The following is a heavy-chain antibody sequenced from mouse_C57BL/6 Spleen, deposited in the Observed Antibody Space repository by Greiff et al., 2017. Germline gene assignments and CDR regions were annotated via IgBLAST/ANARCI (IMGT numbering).Heavy chain of an antibody. CDR1: GFTFSSSW. V-gene: IGHV1-82*01. J-gene: IGHJ2*01. CDR3: ARDDGSSYAFGY. D-gene: IGHD1-1*01. CDR2: IYPGDGDT. Sequence: VQLQQSGPELVKPGASVKISCKASGFTFSSSWMNWVKQRPGQGLEWIGRIYPGDGDTNYNGKFKGKATLTADTSSSTAYMQLSSLTSEDAAVYYCARDDGSSYAFGYWGQGTTLTVSS.